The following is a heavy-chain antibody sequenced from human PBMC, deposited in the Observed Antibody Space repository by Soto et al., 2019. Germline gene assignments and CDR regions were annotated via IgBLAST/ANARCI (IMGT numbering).Heavy chain of an antibody. V-gene: IGHV3-30-3*01. CDR1: GFTFISYA. Sequence: QVQLVESGGGVVQPGRSLRLSCAASGFTFISYAMHWVRQAPGKGLEWVAVISCDGSTEYYADSVKGRFTISRDNSKNTAYLQMNSLRSEDTAVYYRARSMHGSGSYTHFYYGLDVWGQGTTVTVSS. CDR2: ISCDGSTE. J-gene: IGHJ6*02. D-gene: IGHD3-10*01. CDR3: ARSMHGSGSYTHFYYGLDV.